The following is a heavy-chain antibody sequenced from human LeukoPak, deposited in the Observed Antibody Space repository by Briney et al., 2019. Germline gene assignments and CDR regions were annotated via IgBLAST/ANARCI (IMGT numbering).Heavy chain of an antibody. Sequence: GGSLRLSCAASGFTFSRYGMHWVRQAPGKGLEWVAVISYDGRNKYYADSVKGRFTISRDNPKNTLHLQMNSLRPADTAVYYCAKLWNEVGTTIYWGQGTLVTVSS. J-gene: IGHJ4*02. CDR3: AKLWNEVGTTIY. D-gene: IGHD1-26*01. V-gene: IGHV3-30*18. CDR2: ISYDGRNK. CDR1: GFTFSRYG.